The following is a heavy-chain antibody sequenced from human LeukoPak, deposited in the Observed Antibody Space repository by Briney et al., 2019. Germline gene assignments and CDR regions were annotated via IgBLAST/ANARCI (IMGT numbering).Heavy chain of an antibody. J-gene: IGHJ4*02. CDR1: GYIFTNYN. V-gene: IGHV1-3*04. Sequence: ASVKVSCKASGYIFTNYNMHWVRQAPGQRLEWMAWINTDNGSTKYSQKFQGRVTVTRDPSASTAYMELSSLRSEDTAVYFCARESQDDYAWATYHYRFDSWGQGTLVTVSS. CDR3: ARESQDDYAWATYHYRFDS. CDR2: INTDNGST. D-gene: IGHD3-16*02.